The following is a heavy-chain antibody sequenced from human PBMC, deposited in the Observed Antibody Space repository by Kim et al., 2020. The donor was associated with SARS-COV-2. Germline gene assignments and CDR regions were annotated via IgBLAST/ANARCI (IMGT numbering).Heavy chain of an antibody. J-gene: IGHJ6*02. Sequence: RFTIARDNSKNTLYLQMNSLRAEDTAVYYCAKWAGGAAASNYYYYYGMDVWGQGTTVTVSS. D-gene: IGHD6-13*01. CDR3: AKWAGGAAASNYYYYYGMDV. V-gene: IGHV3-23*01.